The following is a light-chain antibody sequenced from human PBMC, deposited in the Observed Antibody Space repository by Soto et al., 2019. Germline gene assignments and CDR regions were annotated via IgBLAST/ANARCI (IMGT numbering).Light chain of an antibody. CDR2: TAS. CDR1: QDISKW. V-gene: IGKV1D-12*01. CDR3: QEAYSFPVT. Sequence: DIQMTQSPSSVSASVGDRVTITFRASQDISKWIAWYQQKPGRAPKLLIHTASTIQREVPSRFSVSGSGTDFTLTISSLHPEDFATYYCQEAYSFPVTFGLGTRLEIK. J-gene: IGKJ5*01.